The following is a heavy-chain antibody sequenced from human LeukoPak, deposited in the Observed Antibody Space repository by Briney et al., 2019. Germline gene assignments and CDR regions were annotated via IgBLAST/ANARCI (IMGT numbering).Heavy chain of an antibody. V-gene: IGHV4-59*01. CDR3: ASVKNHYFDY. Sequence: SETLSLTCTVSGGSISSYYWSWIRQPPGEGLEWIGYIYYSGSTNYNPSLKSRVTISVDTSKNQFSLKLSSVTAADTAVYYCASVKNHYFDYWGQGTLVTVSS. J-gene: IGHJ4*02. CDR1: GGSISSYY. CDR2: IYYSGST.